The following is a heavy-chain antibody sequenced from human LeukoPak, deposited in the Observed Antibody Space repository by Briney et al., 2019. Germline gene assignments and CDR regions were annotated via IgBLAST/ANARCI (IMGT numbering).Heavy chain of an antibody. J-gene: IGHJ4*02. CDR2: ISGSGGST. V-gene: IGHV3-23*01. CDR3: AKDVRPAQNYFDY. Sequence: GGSLRLSCAASGFTFSSYAMSWVRQAPGKGLEWVSAISGSGGSTYYADSVKGRFTISRDNSKNTLYLQMNSLGAEDTAVYYCAKDVRPAQNYFDYWGQGTLVTVSS. CDR1: GFTFSSYA.